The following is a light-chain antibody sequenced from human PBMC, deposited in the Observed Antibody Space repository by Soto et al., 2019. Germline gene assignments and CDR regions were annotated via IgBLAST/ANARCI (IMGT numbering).Light chain of an antibody. CDR2: KAS. CDR3: QKYNSYSYT. J-gene: IGKJ2*01. V-gene: IGKV1-5*03. CDR1: QSISSW. Sequence: DIQMTQSPSTLSASVGDRVTITCRASQSISSWLDWYQQKPGKAPKLLIYKASSLESGVPSRFSSSGAGPDLIITISGMQPDNFSTFQCQKYNSYSYTFGQGTKLEIK.